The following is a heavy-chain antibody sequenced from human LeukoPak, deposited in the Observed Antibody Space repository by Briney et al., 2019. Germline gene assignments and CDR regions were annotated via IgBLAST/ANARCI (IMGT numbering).Heavy chain of an antibody. CDR2: VVSFATVT. V-gene: IGHV3-23*01. Sequence: GGSLILSCAASGFTFSDYVITWVRQAPGKGLEWVSSVVSFATVTYYAESVKGRFIISRDNSKNTVYLQMNSLRAEDTATYYCANGLSPTRSPYCLDVWGRGTTVTVSS. J-gene: IGHJ6*03. CDR3: ANGLSPTRSPYCLDV. D-gene: IGHD1-26*01. CDR1: GFTFSDYV.